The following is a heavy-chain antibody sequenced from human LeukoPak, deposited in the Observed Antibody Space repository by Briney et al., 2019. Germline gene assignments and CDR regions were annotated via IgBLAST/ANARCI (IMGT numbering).Heavy chain of an antibody. D-gene: IGHD2/OR15-2a*01. V-gene: IGHV3-21*01. CDR1: GFTFSSYS. J-gene: IGHJ2*01. CDR2: ISSSSSYI. CDR3: AREFRIPGWYFDL. Sequence: PGGSLRLSCAASGFTFSSYSMNWVRQAPGKGLEWVSSISSSSSYIYYADSVKGRFTISRDNAKNSLYLQMNSLRAEDTAVYYCAREFRIPGWYFDLWGRGTLVTVSS.